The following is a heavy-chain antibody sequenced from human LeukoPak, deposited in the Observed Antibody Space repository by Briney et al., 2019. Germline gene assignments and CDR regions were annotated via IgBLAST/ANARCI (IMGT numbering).Heavy chain of an antibody. D-gene: IGHD1-26*01. CDR3: ARAQSYYDY. J-gene: IGHJ4*02. CDR2: INPSGDSA. CDR1: GYTFTNYY. V-gene: IGHV1-46*01. Sequence: GASVKVSCKASGYTFTNYYMHCVRQAPGQGLEWMGIINPSGDSAIYAHNFQGRVTMTRDTSTTTVYMELSSLRSEDTAVYYCARAQSYYDYWGQGTLVTVSA.